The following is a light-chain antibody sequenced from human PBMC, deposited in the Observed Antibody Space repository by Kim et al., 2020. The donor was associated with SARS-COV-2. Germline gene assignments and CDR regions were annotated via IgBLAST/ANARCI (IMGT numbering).Light chain of an antibody. Sequence: DIQMTQSPSTLSASVGDRVTITCRASQSISSWLAWYQQKPGKAPKLLIYMASSLESGVPSRFSGSGSGTEFTLTISSLQPDDFATYYCQQYNSYLLTFGGGTKVDIK. J-gene: IGKJ4*01. CDR2: MAS. CDR3: QQYNSYLLT. V-gene: IGKV1-5*03. CDR1: QSISSW.